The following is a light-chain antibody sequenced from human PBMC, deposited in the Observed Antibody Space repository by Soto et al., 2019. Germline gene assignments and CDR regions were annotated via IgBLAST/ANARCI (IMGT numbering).Light chain of an antibody. J-gene: IGKJ4*01. V-gene: IGKV1-17*03. CDR2: AAS. CDR3: LQHNSYPLT. Sequence: DIQMTQSPSAMSASVGDRVTITCRASQDINNYLVWFQQKPGTVPKCLIYAASSLQSGVPSRFSGSRSGTEFTLTISSLQPEDFATYYCLQHNSYPLTFGGGTKVEIK. CDR1: QDINNY.